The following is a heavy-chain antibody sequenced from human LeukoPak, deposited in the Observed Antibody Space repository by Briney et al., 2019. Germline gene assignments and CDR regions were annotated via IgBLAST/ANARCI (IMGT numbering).Heavy chain of an antibody. D-gene: IGHD3-22*01. CDR1: GFTFSSYS. Sequence: GGSLRLSCAASGFTFSSYSMNWVRQAPGKGLEWVSSISTSSIYIYYADSVKGRFTISRDNAKNSLYLQMNSLRAEDTAVYYCARDLVYYDSSGGDYWGQGTLVTVSS. CDR3: ARDLVYYDSSGGDY. CDR2: ISTSSIYI. J-gene: IGHJ4*02. V-gene: IGHV3-21*01.